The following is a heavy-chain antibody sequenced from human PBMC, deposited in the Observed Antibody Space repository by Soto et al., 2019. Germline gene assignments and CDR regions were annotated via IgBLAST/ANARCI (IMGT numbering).Heavy chain of an antibody. Sequence: GGSLRLSCATSGFTFSSYGMHWVRQAPGKGLEWVAVISYDGSNKYYADSVKGRFTISRDNSKNTLYLQMNSLKTEDTAVYYCSSLYYYGSGSYLYYYYYGMDVWGQGTTVTVSS. CDR1: GFTFSSYG. D-gene: IGHD3-10*01. J-gene: IGHJ6*02. V-gene: IGHV3-30*03. CDR2: ISYDGSNK. CDR3: SSLYYYGSGSYLYYYYYGMDV.